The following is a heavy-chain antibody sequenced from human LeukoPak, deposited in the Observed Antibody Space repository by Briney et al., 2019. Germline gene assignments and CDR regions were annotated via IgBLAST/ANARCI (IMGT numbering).Heavy chain of an antibody. D-gene: IGHD4-23*01. CDR2: ISAYNGNT. J-gene: IGHJ4*02. CDR3: AREPDDYGGNSGDY. Sequence: GASVKVSCKASGYTFTNYFMHWVRQAPGQGLEWMGWISAYNGNTNYAQKLQGRVTMTTDTSTSTAYMELRSLRSDDTAVYYCAREPDDYGGNSGDYWGQGTLVTVSS. CDR1: GYTFTNYF. V-gene: IGHV1-18*04.